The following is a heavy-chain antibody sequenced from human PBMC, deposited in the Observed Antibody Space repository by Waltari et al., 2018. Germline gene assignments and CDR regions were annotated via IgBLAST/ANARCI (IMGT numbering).Heavy chain of an antibody. V-gene: IGHV4-38-2*01. CDR1: GYSISSGYY. CDR3: ASEGYYYDSSGQGAFDI. D-gene: IGHD3-22*01. J-gene: IGHJ3*02. CDR2: IYHSGRT. Sequence: QVQLQESGPGLVKPSETLSLTCAVSGYSISSGYYWGWIRQPPGKGLEWIGSIYHSGRTYYNPSLKSRVTISVDTSKNQFSLKLSSVTAADTAVYYCASEGYYYDSSGQGAFDIWGQGTMVTVSS.